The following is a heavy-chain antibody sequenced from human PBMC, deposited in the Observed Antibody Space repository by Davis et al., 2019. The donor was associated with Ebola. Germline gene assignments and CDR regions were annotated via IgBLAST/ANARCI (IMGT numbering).Heavy chain of an antibody. Sequence: ASVKVSCKASGYTFTSYAMHWVRQAPGQGLEWMGWISAYNGNTNYAQKLQGRVTMTTDTSTSTAYMELRSLRSDDTAVYYCTRDEYCSSTSCYPNWFDPWGQGTLVTVSS. J-gene: IGHJ5*02. CDR2: ISAYNGNT. CDR3: TRDEYCSSTSCYPNWFDP. V-gene: IGHV1-18*01. D-gene: IGHD2-2*01. CDR1: GYTFTSYA.